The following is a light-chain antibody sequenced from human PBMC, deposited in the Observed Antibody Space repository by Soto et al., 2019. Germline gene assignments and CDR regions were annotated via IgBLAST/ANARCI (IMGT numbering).Light chain of an antibody. CDR1: QTLLYSSNNKNY. V-gene: IGKV4-1*01. Sequence: DIVMTQSPDSLAVSLGERATINCRSSQTLLYSSNNKNYLAWYQHKPGQPPKLLIYWASTRESGVPDRFSGSGSGTDFTLTISSLQAEDAAVYYCQQYYSTPPTFGQGTKLEIK. J-gene: IGKJ2*01. CDR2: WAS. CDR3: QQYYSTPPT.